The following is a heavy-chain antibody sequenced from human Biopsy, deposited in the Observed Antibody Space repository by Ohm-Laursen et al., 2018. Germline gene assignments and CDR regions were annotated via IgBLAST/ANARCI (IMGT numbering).Heavy chain of an antibody. D-gene: IGHD3-9*01. CDR1: GDRFSNYP. J-gene: IGHJ1*01. V-gene: IGHV1-69*06. CDR2: IIPIFNTP. Sequence: GSSVKVSCKVSGDRFSNYPISWVRQAPGQGLEWMGGIIPIFNTPKYAQRFQGRVTITADRSTTTAYMELRSLRSDDTAVYYCATKLTGYFHHWGQGTLVIVSS. CDR3: ATKLTGYFHH.